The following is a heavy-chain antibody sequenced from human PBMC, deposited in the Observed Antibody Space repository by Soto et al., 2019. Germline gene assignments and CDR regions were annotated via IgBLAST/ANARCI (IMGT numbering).Heavy chain of an antibody. V-gene: IGHV1-69*11. CDR2: IIPILGPS. CDR3: ARGYCSGGTCNSAHGDAFDN. Sequence: SAKVSCKASGGSVSHYGINWVRQDPVQVLEWMGWIIPILGPSNYAQKFQGRVTITADESTSTAYMELSSLRSEDTAVYYCARGYCSGGTCNSAHGDAFDNWGQGKMVTVS. D-gene: IGHD2-15*01. J-gene: IGHJ3*02. CDR1: GGSVSHYG.